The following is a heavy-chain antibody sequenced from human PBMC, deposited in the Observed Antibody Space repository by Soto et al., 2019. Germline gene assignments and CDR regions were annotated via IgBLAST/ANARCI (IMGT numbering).Heavy chain of an antibody. Sequence: QGQLVESGGGVVQPGVSLRLSCEASGFTFSTYGMHWVRQAPGKGLEWVAVISYDGSHKYYADSVKGRFTISRDNSNNTLYVQMGSLRVEDTAMYYCARDPSAFYYSDTTGPQNWFDPWGQGTLVTVSS. CDR1: GFTFSTYG. V-gene: IGHV3-30*03. CDR3: ARDPSAFYYSDTTGPQNWFDP. J-gene: IGHJ5*02. D-gene: IGHD3-22*01. CDR2: ISYDGSHK.